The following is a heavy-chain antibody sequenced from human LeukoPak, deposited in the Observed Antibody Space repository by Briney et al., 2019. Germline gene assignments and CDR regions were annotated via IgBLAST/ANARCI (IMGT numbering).Heavy chain of an antibody. CDR2: ISSSGST. J-gene: IGHJ6*03. CDR3: ARVMANRDYYYYYMDV. Sequence: TLSLTCTVSGDSISSGDYYWSWIRQPAGKGLEWIGRISSSGSTNYNPSLKSRVTISVDTSKNQFSLKLSSVTAADTAVYYCARVMANRDYYYYYMDVWGKGTTVTVSS. D-gene: IGHD1-14*01. V-gene: IGHV4-61*02. CDR1: GDSISSGDYY.